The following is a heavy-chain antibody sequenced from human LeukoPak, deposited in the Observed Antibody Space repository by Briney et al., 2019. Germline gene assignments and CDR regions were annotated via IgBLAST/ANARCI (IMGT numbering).Heavy chain of an antibody. CDR3: AREGHYYDSSGYYRRYYFDY. V-gene: IGHV1-18*01. D-gene: IGHD3-22*01. CDR1: GYTFTSYG. J-gene: IGHJ4*02. Sequence: ASVKVSCKASGYTFTSYGISWVRQAPGQGLEWMGWISAYNGNTNYAQKLQGRVTMTTGTSTSTAYMELRSLRSDDTAVYYCAREGHYYDSSGYYRRYYFDYWGQGTLVTVSS. CDR2: ISAYNGNT.